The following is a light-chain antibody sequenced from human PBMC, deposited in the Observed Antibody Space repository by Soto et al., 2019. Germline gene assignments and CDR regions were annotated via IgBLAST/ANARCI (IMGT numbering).Light chain of an antibody. Sequence: EIVLTQSPCTLSLSPGERATLSCRASQSVSSNLAWYQHKPGQAPRLLIYGASSRATGIPDRFSGSGSGTDFTLTISRLEPEDFAVYYCQQYGSSPGTFGQGTKVDIK. CDR1: QSVSSN. CDR2: GAS. V-gene: IGKV3-20*01. CDR3: QQYGSSPGT. J-gene: IGKJ1*01.